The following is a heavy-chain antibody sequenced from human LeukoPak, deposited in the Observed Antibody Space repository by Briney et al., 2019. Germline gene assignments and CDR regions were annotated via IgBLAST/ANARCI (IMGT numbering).Heavy chain of an antibody. CDR2: IYYSGST. D-gene: IGHD4-17*01. V-gene: IGHV4-59*08. J-gene: IGHJ4*02. CDR3: ARTTVTVSHFDY. Sequence: SETLSLTCTVSGGSMSHYYWSWIRQPPRKGLEWIGYIYYSGSTNYNPSLKSRVTISIDTSKSQLSLTLSSVTAADTAVYYCARTTVTVSHFDYWGQGTLVTVSS. CDR1: GGSMSHYY.